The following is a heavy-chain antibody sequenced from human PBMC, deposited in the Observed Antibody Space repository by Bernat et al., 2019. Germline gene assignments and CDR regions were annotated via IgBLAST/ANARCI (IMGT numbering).Heavy chain of an antibody. D-gene: IGHD2-15*01. CDR1: GYSISSGYY. Sequence: QVQLQESGPGLVKPSETLSLTCAVSGYSISSGYYWGWIRQPPGKGLEWIGSIYHSGSTYYNPSLKSRVTISVDTSKNQFSLKLSSVTAADTAVYYCARESLRDDCSGGSCSNWFDPWGQGTLVTVSS. V-gene: IGHV4-38-2*02. CDR2: IYHSGST. J-gene: IGHJ5*02. CDR3: ARESLRDDCSGGSCSNWFDP.